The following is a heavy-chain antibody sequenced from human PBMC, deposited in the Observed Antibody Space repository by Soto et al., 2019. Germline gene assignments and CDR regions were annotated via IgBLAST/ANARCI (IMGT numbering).Heavy chain of an antibody. V-gene: IGHV3-30*18. CDR1: GFTFSSYG. J-gene: IGHJ6*02. Sequence: QVQLVESGGGVVQPGRSLRLSCAASGFTFSSYGMHWVRQAPGKGLEWVAVISYDGSNKYYADSVKGRFTISRDNSKNTLYLQMNSLRAEDTAGYYCAKDLYMASIAAAGTGQDYYYGMDVWGQGTTVTVSS. CDR3: AKDLYMASIAAAGTGQDYYYGMDV. D-gene: IGHD6-13*01. CDR2: ISYDGSNK.